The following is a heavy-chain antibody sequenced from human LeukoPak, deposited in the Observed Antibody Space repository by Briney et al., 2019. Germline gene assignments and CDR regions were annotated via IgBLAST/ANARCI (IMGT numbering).Heavy chain of an antibody. CDR2: IYYSGST. V-gene: IGHV4-39*07. CDR3: ARDIPGVDAFDI. Sequence: SETLSLTCTVSGGSISSSSYYWGWIRQPPGKGLEWIGSIYYSGSTYYNPSLKSRVTISVDTSKNQFSLKLCSVTAADTAVYYCARDIPGVDAFDIWGQGTMVTVSS. J-gene: IGHJ3*02. CDR1: GGSISSSSYY.